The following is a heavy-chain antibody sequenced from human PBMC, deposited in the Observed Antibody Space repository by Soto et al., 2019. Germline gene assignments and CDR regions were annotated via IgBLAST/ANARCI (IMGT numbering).Heavy chain of an antibody. CDR2: ISYDGSNK. D-gene: IGHD3-10*01. V-gene: IGHV3-30*18. CDR1: GFTFSSYG. J-gene: IGHJ4*02. Sequence: GGSLRLSCAASGFTFSSYGMHWVRQAPGKGLEWVAVISYDGSNKYYADSVKGRFTISRDNSKNTLYLQMNSLRAEDTAVYYCAKDLITMARGVSGAQDYWGQGTLVTVSS. CDR3: AKDLITMARGVSGAQDY.